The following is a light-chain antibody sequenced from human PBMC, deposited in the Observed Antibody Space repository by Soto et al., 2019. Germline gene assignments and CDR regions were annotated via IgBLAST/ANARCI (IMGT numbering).Light chain of an antibody. Sequence: YELTQPPSVSVAPGKTARITCGGNNIGSKSVHWYQQKPGQAPVLVIYYDSDRTSGITERFSGSNSGKTATLTISRVEAGDEADYSCQVWDSSSDRSYVFGTGTKLTVL. J-gene: IGLJ1*01. V-gene: IGLV3-21*04. CDR1: NIGSKS. CDR3: QVWDSSSDRSYV. CDR2: YDS.